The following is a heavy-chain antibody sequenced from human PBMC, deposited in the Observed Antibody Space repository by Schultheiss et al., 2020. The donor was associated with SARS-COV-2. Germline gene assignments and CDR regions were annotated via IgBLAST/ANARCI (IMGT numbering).Heavy chain of an antibody. V-gene: IGHV3-23*01. J-gene: IGHJ3*02. CDR1: GFTFSDYA. CDR2: ISGDGGST. CDR3: ARDDKLLGDAFDI. D-gene: IGHD2-15*01. Sequence: GGSLRLSCAASGFTFSDYAMSWVRQAPGKGLEWVSAISGDGGSTYYADSVKGRFTISRDNSKNTLYLQMNSLRAEDTAVYYCARDDKLLGDAFDIWGQGTMVTVSS.